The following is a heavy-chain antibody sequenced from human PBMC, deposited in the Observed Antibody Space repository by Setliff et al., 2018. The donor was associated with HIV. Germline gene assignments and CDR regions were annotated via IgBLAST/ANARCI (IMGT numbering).Heavy chain of an antibody. J-gene: IGHJ1*01. V-gene: IGHV4-59*11. CDR1: GGSISSHY. D-gene: IGHD3-22*01. CDR2: IYYSGST. Sequence: ASETLSLTCTVSGGSISSHYWSWIRQPPGKGLEWIGYIYYSGSTNYNPSLKSRVTMSVDTSKNQFSLKLSSVTAADTAVYYCASSYYCDSLHFHHWGQGTLVTVSS. CDR3: ASSYYCDSLHFHH.